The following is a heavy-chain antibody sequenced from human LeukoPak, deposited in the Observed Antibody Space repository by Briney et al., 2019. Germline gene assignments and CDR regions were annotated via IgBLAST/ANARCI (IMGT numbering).Heavy chain of an antibody. CDR2: ISWNSGSI. CDR3: AKDIWRWAFDF. V-gene: IGHV3-9*01. CDR1: GFTFDDYA. J-gene: IGHJ3*01. D-gene: IGHD5-24*01. Sequence: GGSLRLSCAASGFTFDDYAMHWVRQAPGKGLEWVSGISWNSGSIDYADSVKGRFTISRDNSMNTLYLQMNSLRVGDTAIYFCAKDIWRWAFDFWGQGTMVTVSS.